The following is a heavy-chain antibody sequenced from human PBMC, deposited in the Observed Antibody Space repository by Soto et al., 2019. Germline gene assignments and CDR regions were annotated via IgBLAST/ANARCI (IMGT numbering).Heavy chain of an antibody. V-gene: IGHV3-7*01. J-gene: IGHJ4*02. CDR1: GFTFSSYW. Sequence: GGSLRLSCAASGFTFSSYWMSWVRQAPGKGLEWVANIKQDGSEKYYVDSVRGRFTISRDNAKNSLYLQMNSLRAEDTAVYYCAREPSIAVAGKPFDYWGQGTLVTVS. D-gene: IGHD6-19*01. CDR3: AREPSIAVAGKPFDY. CDR2: IKQDGSEK.